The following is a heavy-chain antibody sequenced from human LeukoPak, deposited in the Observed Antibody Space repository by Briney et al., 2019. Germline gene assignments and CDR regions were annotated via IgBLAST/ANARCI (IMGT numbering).Heavy chain of an antibody. CDR1: GYTFTGYY. CDR3: ARVIGLSRIVGAPSPPGY. J-gene: IGHJ4*02. V-gene: IGHV1-2*06. CDR2: INPNSGGT. D-gene: IGHD1-26*01. Sequence: ASVKVSCKASGYTFTGYYMHWVRQAPGQGLEWMGRINPNSGGTNYAQKFQGRVTMTRDTSISTAYMELSRLRSDDTAVYYWARVIGLSRIVGAPSPPGYWGQGTLVTVSS.